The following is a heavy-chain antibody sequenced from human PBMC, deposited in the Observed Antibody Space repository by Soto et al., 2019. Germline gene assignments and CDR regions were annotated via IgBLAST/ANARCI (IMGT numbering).Heavy chain of an antibody. CDR2: ISPDGSTT. CDR3: AKDRVPYSDYGRYFDL. V-gene: IGHV3-74*01. CDR1: GFTVNTYW. D-gene: IGHD4-17*01. Sequence: EVQLVDSGGGLFQPGGSLRLSCAASGFTVNTYWMHWVRQDPGKGLMWVSRISPDGSTTTYAAPVRGRFTISRDTAENTLYLQMNSLRVEDTAVYYCAKDRVPYSDYGRYFDLWGRGTMVTVSS. J-gene: IGHJ2*01.